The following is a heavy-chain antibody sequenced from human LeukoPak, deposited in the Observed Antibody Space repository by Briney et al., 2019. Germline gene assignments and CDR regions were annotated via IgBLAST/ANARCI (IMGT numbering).Heavy chain of an antibody. D-gene: IGHD4-17*01. CDR2: ISGSGGST. Sequence: GGSLRLSCAASGFTFSSYAMSWVRQAPGKGLGWVSAISGSGGSTYYADSVKGRFTISRDNSKNTLYLQMNSLRAEDTAVYYCAKDQDYGDYVVLGYWGQGTLVTVSS. CDR3: AKDQDYGDYVVLGY. CDR1: GFTFSSYA. V-gene: IGHV3-23*01. J-gene: IGHJ4*02.